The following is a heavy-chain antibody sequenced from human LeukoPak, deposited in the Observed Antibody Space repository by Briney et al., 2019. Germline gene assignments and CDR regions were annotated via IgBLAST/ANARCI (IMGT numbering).Heavy chain of an antibody. CDR2: IYPGGSDT. CDR1: GYSFTSYW. CDR3: ARLMYYYDSSGYSSAFDI. D-gene: IGHD3-22*01. V-gene: IGHV5-51*01. J-gene: IGHJ3*02. Sequence: GESLKISCKGSGYSFTSYWIGWVRQMPGKGLEWMGIIYPGGSDTRYSPSFQGQVTISADKSISTAYLQWSSLKASDTAMYYCARLMYYYDSSGYSSAFDIWGQGTMVTVSS.